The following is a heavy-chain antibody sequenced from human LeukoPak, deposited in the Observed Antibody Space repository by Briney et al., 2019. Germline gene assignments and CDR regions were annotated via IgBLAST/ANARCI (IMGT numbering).Heavy chain of an antibody. CDR2: IYYSGSS. J-gene: IGHJ4*02. V-gene: IGHV4-38-2*02. Sequence: PSETLSLTCTVSGYSISSGYYWGWIRQPPGKGLEWIGSIYYSGSSFDNPALKSRVTISVDTSKNQFSLKLRSVTAADTAVYYCARVTGYTIEDYFDYWGQGTLVTVSS. CDR1: GYSISSGYY. CDR3: ARVTGYTIEDYFDY. D-gene: IGHD3-9*01.